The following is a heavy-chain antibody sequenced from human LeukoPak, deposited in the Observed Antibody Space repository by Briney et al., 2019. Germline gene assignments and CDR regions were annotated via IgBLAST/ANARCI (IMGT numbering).Heavy chain of an antibody. D-gene: IGHD5-18*01. CDR3: ARAGLRGYSYGVFDY. CDR2: IYYSGST. Sequence: SETLSLTCTVSGGSISSSSYYWGWIRQPPGKGLEWIGSIYYSGSTYYNPSLKSRVAISVDTSKNQFSLKLSSVTAADTAVYYCARAGLRGYSYGVFDYWGQGTLVTVSS. V-gene: IGHV4-39*07. CDR1: GGSISSSSYY. J-gene: IGHJ4*02.